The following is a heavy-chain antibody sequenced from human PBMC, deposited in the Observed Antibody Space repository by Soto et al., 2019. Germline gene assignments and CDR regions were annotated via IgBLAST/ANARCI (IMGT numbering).Heavy chain of an antibody. CDR2: ISYDGSNK. D-gene: IGHD6-6*01. J-gene: IGHJ4*02. CDR3: ANDQGSIASRTDARHDY. V-gene: IGHV3-30*18. CDR1: GFTFSSYG. Sequence: GGSLRLSCAASGFTFSSYGMHWVRQAPGKGLEWVAVISYDGSNKCYADSVKGRFTISRDNSKNTLYLQMNSLRAEDTAVYYCANDQGSIASRTDARHDYWGQGTLVTVSS.